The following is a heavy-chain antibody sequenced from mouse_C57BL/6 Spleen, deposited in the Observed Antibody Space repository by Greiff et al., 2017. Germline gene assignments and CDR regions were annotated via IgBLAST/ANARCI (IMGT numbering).Heavy chain of an antibody. CDR3: ARVPYGSSSAWFAY. CDR2: INSNNGGT. D-gene: IGHD1-1*01. CDR1: GYTFTDYN. V-gene: IGHV1-22*01. J-gene: IGHJ3*01. Sequence: EVQLQQSGPELVKPGASVKMSCKASGYTFTDYNMHWVQQSHGKSLEWIGYINSNNGGTSYNQKFKGKATLTVNKSYSTAYMELRSLTSEDSAVYYGARVPYGSSSAWFAYWGQGTLVTVSA.